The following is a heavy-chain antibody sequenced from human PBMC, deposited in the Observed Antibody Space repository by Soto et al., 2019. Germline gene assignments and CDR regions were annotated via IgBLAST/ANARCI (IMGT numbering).Heavy chain of an antibody. D-gene: IGHD2-15*01. CDR1: GFTFSSYS. CDR2: ISSSSSYI. V-gene: IGHV3-21*01. Sequence: EVQLVESGGGLVKPGGSLRLSCAASGFTFSSYSMNWVRQAPGKGLEWVSSISSSSSYIYYADSVKGRFTISRDNAKNSLYLQMNSLRAEDTAVYYCARGRSGYCSGGSRSLQGYYYMDVWGKGTTVTVSS. CDR3: ARGRSGYCSGGSRSLQGYYYMDV. J-gene: IGHJ6*03.